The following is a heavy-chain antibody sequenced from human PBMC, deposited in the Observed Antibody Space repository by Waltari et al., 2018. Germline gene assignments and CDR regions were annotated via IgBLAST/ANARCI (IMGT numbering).Heavy chain of an antibody. CDR1: GFTFRSSR. V-gene: IGHV3-21*01. CDR2: ISSSSSYI. Sequence: EVQLVESGGGLVKPGGSLRLCGAASGFTFRSSRMNWVRQAPGKGLEWVSSISSSSSYIYYADSVKGPFTISRDNAKNSLYLQMNSLRAEDTAVYYCAREVFYYYYYMDVWGKGTTVTISS. J-gene: IGHJ6*03. CDR3: AREVFYYYYYMDV. D-gene: IGHD2-8*01.